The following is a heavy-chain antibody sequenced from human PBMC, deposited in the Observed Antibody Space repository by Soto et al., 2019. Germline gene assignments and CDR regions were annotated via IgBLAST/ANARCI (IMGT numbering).Heavy chain of an antibody. CDR2: MYYTGIT. J-gene: IGHJ4*02. CDR1: DDSFTTSSSY. CDR3: ARHFSVDYFDY. V-gene: IGHV4-39*01. Sequence: PSETLSLTCTVSDDSFTTSSSYWGWIRQPPGKGLEWIGSMYYTGITYYNPSLKSRVTISVDTSKTQFSLMLTSVTAADTAVYYCARHFSVDYFDYWGQGALVTVSS.